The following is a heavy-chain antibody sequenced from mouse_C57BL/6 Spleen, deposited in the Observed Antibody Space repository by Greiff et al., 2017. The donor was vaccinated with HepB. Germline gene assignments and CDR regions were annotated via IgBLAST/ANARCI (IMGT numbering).Heavy chain of an antibody. CDR1: GYTFTSYG. J-gene: IGHJ2*01. CDR3: ARTIITTVVAPNFDY. V-gene: IGHV1-81*01. D-gene: IGHD1-1*01. Sequence: QVQLQQSGAELARPGASVKLSCKASGYTFTSYGISWVKQRTGQGLEWIGEIYPRSGNTYYNEKFKGKATLTADKSSSTAYMELRSLTSEDSAVYFCARTIITTVVAPNFDYWGQGTTLTVSS. CDR2: IYPRSGNT.